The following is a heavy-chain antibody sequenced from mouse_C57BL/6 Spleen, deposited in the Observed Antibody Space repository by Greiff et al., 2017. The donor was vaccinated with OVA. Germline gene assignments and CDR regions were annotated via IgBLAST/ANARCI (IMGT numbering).Heavy chain of an antibody. J-gene: IGHJ2*01. CDR2: ISSGSSTI. CDR3: ARRTGTEGYYFDY. V-gene: IGHV5-17*01. Sequence: EVKLMESGGGLVKPGGSPKLSCAASGFTFSDYGMHWVRQAPEKGLEWVAYISSGSSTIYYADTVKGRFTISRDNAKNTLFLQMTSLRSEDTAMYYCARRTGTEGYYFDYWGQGTTLTVSS. D-gene: IGHD4-1*01. CDR1: GFTFSDYG.